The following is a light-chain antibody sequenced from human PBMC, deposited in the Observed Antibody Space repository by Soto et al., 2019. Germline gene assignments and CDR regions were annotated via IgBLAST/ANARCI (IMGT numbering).Light chain of an antibody. J-gene: IGLJ1*01. V-gene: IGLV8-61*01. CDR1: SASVLTSYY. CDR3: QSYDSSLSGYV. CDR2: STN. Sequence: QTVVSQAPSFSVSPGETVTLTCGLTSASVLTSYYPSWYQQTPGQAPRTLIYSTNIRSSGVPDRFSGSKSGTSASLAITGLQAEDEAEYYCQSYDSSLSGYVFGTGTKVTVL.